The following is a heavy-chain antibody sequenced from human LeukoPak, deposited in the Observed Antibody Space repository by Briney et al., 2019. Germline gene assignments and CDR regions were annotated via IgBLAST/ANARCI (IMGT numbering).Heavy chain of an antibody. J-gene: IGHJ4*02. CDR2: ISGSGGSK. Sequence: GGSLRLSCAASGFTFSSYAMSWVRQAPGKGLEWVSAISGSGGSKYYADSVKGRFTISRDNSKNTLYLQMNSLRAEDTAVYYCALSSAVTYYFDYWGQGTLVTVSS. V-gene: IGHV3-23*01. CDR3: ALSSAVTYYFDY. D-gene: IGHD6-19*01. CDR1: GFTFSSYA.